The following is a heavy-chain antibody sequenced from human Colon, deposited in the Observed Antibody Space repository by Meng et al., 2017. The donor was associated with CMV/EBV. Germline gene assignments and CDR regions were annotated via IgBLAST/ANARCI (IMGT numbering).Heavy chain of an antibody. Sequence: LSCAACGFTFSDYYMSWIRQAPGKGLEWVSYISSSGNIIYYADSVKGRFTISRDNAKNSLSLQMNSLRAEDTAVYYCARDGYKPSYWGQGTLVTVSS. CDR1: GFTFSDYY. D-gene: IGHD5-24*01. J-gene: IGHJ4*02. CDR2: ISSSGNII. V-gene: IGHV3-11*01. CDR3: ARDGYKPSY.